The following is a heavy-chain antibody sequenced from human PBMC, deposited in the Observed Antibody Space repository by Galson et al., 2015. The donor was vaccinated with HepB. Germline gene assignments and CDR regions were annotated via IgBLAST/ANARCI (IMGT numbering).Heavy chain of an antibody. CDR3: ARLSGTSL. D-gene: IGHD1-20*01. J-gene: IGHJ3*01. Sequence: QSGAEVKRPGASVKVSCKASGYTFTSHGISWVRQAPGQGLEWMGWITTDNGKTNYAQKVQGRVTMTTDTPTSTAYMELRSLRSDDTAVYYCARLSGTSLWAQGTMVTVSS. V-gene: IGHV1-18*04. CDR2: ITTDNGKT. CDR1: GYTFTSHG.